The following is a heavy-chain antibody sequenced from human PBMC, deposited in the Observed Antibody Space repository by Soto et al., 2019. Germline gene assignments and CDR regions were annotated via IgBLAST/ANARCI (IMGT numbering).Heavy chain of an antibody. J-gene: IGHJ5*01. CDR1: GFTFADYA. CDR2: ISYSGDRQ. V-gene: IGHV3-30*01. Sequence: QVQLKESGGGVVKTGGSLRLSCVASGFTFADYAMHWVRRIPGKWLEWVAVISYSGDRQYYAESVKGRFTISRDNSKKTLYLQMFSLTSEDSAVFYCARTPAAMITDRYNWFDSWGPGTQVTVSS. CDR3: ARTPAAMITDRYNWFDS. D-gene: IGHD3-16*01.